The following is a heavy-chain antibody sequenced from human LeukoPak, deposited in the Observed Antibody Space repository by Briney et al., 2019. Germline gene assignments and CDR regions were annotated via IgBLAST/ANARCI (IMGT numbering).Heavy chain of an antibody. CDR3: ADSGSYYNPLGY. CDR2: ISYDGSNK. Sequence: PGGSLRLSCAASGFTFSNYGMHWVRQAPGKGLEWVAVISYDGSNKYYADSVKGRFTISRDNSRNTLYLQMNSLRAEDTAVYYCADSGSYYNPLGYWGQGSLVTVSS. J-gene: IGHJ4*02. D-gene: IGHD3-10*01. V-gene: IGHV3-30*03. CDR1: GFTFSNYG.